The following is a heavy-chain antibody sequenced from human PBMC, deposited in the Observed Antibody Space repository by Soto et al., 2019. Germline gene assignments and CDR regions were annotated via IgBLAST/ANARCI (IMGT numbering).Heavy chain of an antibody. Sequence: GASVKVSCKVSGYTLTELSMHWVRQAPGRGLEWMGGFDPEDGETIYAQKFQGRVTMTEDTSTDTAYLQWNSLQASDTATYYCTKGAERTVQRFLDWVCGHWGQGTPVTVSS. CDR1: GYTLTELS. CDR2: FDPEDGET. J-gene: IGHJ4*02. D-gene: IGHD3-9*01. V-gene: IGHV1-24*01. CDR3: TKGAERTVQRFLDWVCGH.